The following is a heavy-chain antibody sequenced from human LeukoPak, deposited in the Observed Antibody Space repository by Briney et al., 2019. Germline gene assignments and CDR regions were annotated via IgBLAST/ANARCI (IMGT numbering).Heavy chain of an antibody. CDR3: ASLYGGNLDTDY. V-gene: IGHV3-21*01. CDR2: ISSSSTYI. J-gene: IGHJ4*02. Sequence: GGALRLSCAASGFSFSDYTRNWVRQAPGRGLEWVSSISSSSTYIYYADSAKGRFTISRDNPKNSLYLQMNSLRAEDTAVYYCASLYGGNLDTDYWGQGTLVTVSS. CDR1: GFSFSDYT. D-gene: IGHD4-23*01.